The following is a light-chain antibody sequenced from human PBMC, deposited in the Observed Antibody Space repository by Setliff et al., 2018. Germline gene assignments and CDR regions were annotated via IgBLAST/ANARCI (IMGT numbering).Light chain of an antibody. CDR2: AAS. Sequence: DIQMTQSPSSLSASVGDRVTITCRASQGISNYLAWYQQKPGKVPKLLIYAASTLQSGASSRFSGSGSGTDFTLTISSLQPEDVASYYCQKCNSAPFTFGPGTKVDIK. V-gene: IGKV1-27*01. J-gene: IGKJ3*01. CDR3: QKCNSAPFT. CDR1: QGISNY.